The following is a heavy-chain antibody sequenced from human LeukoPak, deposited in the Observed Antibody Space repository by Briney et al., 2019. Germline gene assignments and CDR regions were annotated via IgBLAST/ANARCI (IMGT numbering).Heavy chain of an antibody. CDR1: GGTFSSYA. CDR2: IIPIFFTA. Sequence: ASVTVSCKASGGTFSSYAISWVRQAPGQGLEWMGGIIPIFFTAKYAQKFQGRVTITTDESTSTAYMELSSLRSEDTDVHYCASSSAAGALLPDYYYYMDVWGKGTTVTVSS. D-gene: IGHD6-13*01. CDR3: ASSSAAGALLPDYYYYMDV. V-gene: IGHV1-69*05. J-gene: IGHJ6*03.